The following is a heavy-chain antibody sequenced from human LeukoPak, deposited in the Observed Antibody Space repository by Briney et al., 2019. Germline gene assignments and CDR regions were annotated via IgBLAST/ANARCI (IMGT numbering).Heavy chain of an antibody. CDR1: GGSISSSSYY. Sequence: SETLSLTCTVSGGSISSSSYYWGWIRQPPGKGLEWIGSIYYSGSTYYNPSLKSRVTISVDTSKNQFSLKLSSVTAADTAVYYCARARYYYDSSGYYSQRGWVRSRFDYWGQGTLVTVSS. CDR2: IYYSGST. CDR3: ARARYYYDSSGYYSQRGWVRSRFDY. V-gene: IGHV4-39*07. J-gene: IGHJ4*02. D-gene: IGHD3-22*01.